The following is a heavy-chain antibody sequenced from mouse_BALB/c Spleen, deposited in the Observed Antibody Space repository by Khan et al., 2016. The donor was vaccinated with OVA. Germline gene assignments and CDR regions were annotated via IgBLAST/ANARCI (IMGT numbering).Heavy chain of an antibody. CDR2: INPNNGGT. D-gene: IGHD1-1*01. CDR1: GYTFTEYT. V-gene: IGHV1-18*01. CDR3: ARRCYYYGSTYYAMDY. J-gene: IGHJ4*01. Sequence: VHVKQSGPELVKPGASVKISCKTSGYTFTEYTMHWVKQSHGKSLEWIGGINPNNGGTSYNQKFKGKATLTVDKSSSTAYMELRSLTSEDSAVYSCARRCYYYGSTYYAMDYWGQGTSVTVSS.